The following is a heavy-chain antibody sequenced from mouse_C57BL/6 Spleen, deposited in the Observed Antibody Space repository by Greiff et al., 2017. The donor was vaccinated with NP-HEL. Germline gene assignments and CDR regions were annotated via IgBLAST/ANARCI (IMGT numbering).Heavy chain of an antibody. CDR1: GYSITSGYY. D-gene: IGHD2-1*01. J-gene: IGHJ3*01. Sequence: EVKLMESGPGLVKPSQSLSLTCSVTGYSITSGYYWNWIRQHPGNKLAWMGYISYDGSNNYNPTLKNRITITRDTSKNQFFLKLNSVTTEDTATYYCAIYYGNPAWFAYWGQGTLVTVSA. CDR3: AIYYGNPAWFAY. CDR2: ISYDGSN. V-gene: IGHV3-6*01.